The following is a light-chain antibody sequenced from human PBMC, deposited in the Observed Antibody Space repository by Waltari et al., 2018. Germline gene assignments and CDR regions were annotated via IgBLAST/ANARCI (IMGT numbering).Light chain of an antibody. CDR1: QTVGIN. J-gene: IGKJ2*01. CDR2: EAS. CDR3: QHYNTWPRT. Sequence: EILMTQSPATLSVSPGDRATLSGRASQTVGINLAWYQQKPGQAPRLIIFEASALATGIPDRFSGSGSGTDFTLSINSLQSEDSALYYCQHYNTWPRTFGLGTKLEIK. V-gene: IGKV3-15*01.